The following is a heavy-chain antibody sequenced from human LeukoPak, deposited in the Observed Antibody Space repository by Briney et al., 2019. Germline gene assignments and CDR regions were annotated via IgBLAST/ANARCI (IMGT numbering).Heavy chain of an antibody. CDR1: GYTFTGYH. Sequence: ASVKVSCKASGYTFTGYHMHWVRQAPGQGLEWMGWINPNSGGTNYAQKFQGRVTMTRDTSISTAYMELSRLRSDDTAVYYCARDLRAKIGGADSYFDYWGQGTLVTVSS. V-gene: IGHV1-2*02. J-gene: IGHJ4*02. CDR2: INPNSGGT. D-gene: IGHD3-10*01. CDR3: ARDLRAKIGGADSYFDY.